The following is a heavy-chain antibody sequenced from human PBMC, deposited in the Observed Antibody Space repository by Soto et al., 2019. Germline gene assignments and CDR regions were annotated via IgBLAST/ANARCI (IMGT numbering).Heavy chain of an antibody. CDR2: ISSSSSYT. D-gene: IGHD3-9*01. Sequence: QVQLVESGGGLVKPGGSLRLSCAASGFTFSDYYMSWIRQAPGKGLEWVSYISSSSSYTNYADSVKGRFTISRDNAKNSLYLQMNSLRAEDTAVCYCARDYDILTGSAFDPWGQGTLVTVSS. CDR1: GFTFSDYY. V-gene: IGHV3-11*06. CDR3: ARDYDILTGSAFDP. J-gene: IGHJ5*02.